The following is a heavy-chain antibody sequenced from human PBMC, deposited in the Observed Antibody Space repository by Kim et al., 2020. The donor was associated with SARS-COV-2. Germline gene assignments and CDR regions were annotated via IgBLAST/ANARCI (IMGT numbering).Heavy chain of an antibody. CDR3: SRHEYSSSPMP. Sequence: SETLSLTCTVSGGSISSYYWSWIRQPQGTGLEWVGYIYYNGSTNYNPSLKSRVTITVATSTNQIPLKLSSRTAADTAGYYCSRHEYSSSPMPWVQGTLVTVS. CDR1: GGSISSYY. V-gene: IGHV4-59*08. J-gene: IGHJ5*02. CDR2: IYYNGST. D-gene: IGHD6-6*01.